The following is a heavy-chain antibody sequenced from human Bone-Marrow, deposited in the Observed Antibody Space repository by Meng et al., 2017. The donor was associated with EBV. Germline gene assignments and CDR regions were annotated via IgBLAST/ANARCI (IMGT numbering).Heavy chain of an antibody. CDR1: GASFSYYY. D-gene: IGHD3-22*01. CDR2: NIHSWVT. V-gene: IGHV4-34*12. CDR3: ARARHYYDNNDSYSHAWFDP. Sequence: LQPRVEVQSERSGTLSPSRALYGASFSYYYWSSSRQNPGNGLEWIGENIHSWVTNYNPSRKSRVTTSVNTSKNLFSLSLNSMTAVDLAVYYCARARHYYDNNDSYSHAWFDPWGQGTLVTVSS. J-gene: IGHJ5*02.